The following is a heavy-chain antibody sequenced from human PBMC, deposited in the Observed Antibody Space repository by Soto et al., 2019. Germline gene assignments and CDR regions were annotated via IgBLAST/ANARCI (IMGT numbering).Heavy chain of an antibody. V-gene: IGHV4-34*01. Sequence: SETLSLTCAVYGGSFSGYYWSWIRQPPGKGLEWIGEINHSGSTNYNPSLKSRVTISVDTSKNQFSLKLSSVTAADTAVYYCARMVRSSSGRRYYYGMDVWGQGTTVTVS. CDR3: ARMVRSSSGRRYYYGMDV. J-gene: IGHJ6*02. CDR2: INHSGST. D-gene: IGHD6-6*01. CDR1: GGSFSGYY.